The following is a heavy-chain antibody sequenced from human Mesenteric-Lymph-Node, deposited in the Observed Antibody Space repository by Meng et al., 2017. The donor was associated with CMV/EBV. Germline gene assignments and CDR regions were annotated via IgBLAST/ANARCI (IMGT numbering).Heavy chain of an antibody. Sequence: GESLKISCAASGFTFSSYAMSWVRQAPGKGLEWVSAISGSGGSTYYADSVKGRFTISRDNSKNTLYLQMNSLRAEDTAVYYCAKRIEARRMRLNYYGMDVWGQGTTVTVSS. CDR3: AKRIEARRMRLNYYGMDV. V-gene: IGHV3-23*01. J-gene: IGHJ6*02. CDR2: ISGSGGST. CDR1: GFTFSSYA. D-gene: IGHD6-6*01.